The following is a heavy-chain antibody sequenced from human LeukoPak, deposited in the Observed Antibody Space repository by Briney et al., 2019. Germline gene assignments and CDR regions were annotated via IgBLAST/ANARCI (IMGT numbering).Heavy chain of an antibody. J-gene: IGHJ4*02. D-gene: IGHD5-18*01. CDR2: IKGKTDGGTT. CDR1: GYTFTSSW. CDR3: TTGAWIQLWLADY. V-gene: IGHV3-15*01. Sequence: GESLKTSCKGSGYTFTSSWIGWVRQMPGKGLEWVGHIKGKTDGGTTDYAAPVKGRFTISRDDSKNMMYLQINSLKTEDTAVYYCTTGAWIQLWLADYWGQGTLVTVSS.